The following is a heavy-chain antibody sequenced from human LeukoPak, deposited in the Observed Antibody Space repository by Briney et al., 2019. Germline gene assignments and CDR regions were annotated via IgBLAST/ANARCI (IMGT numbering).Heavy chain of an antibody. CDR3: ATGMWSGSGSYQPFDY. D-gene: IGHD1-26*01. CDR1: GYTLTELS. CDR2: FDPEDGET. V-gene: IGHV1-24*01. J-gene: IGHJ4*02. Sequence: ASVKVSCTVSGYTLTELSMHWVRQAPGKGLGWMGGFDPEDGETIYAQKFQGRVTMTEDTSTDTAYMELSSLRSEDTAVYYCATGMWSGSGSYQPFDYWGQGTLVTVSS.